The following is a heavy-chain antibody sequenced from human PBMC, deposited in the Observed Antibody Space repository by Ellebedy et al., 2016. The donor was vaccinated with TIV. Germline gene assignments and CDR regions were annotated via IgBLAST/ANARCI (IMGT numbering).Heavy chain of an antibody. D-gene: IGHD3-16*01. CDR2: IYYSGST. Sequence: SETLSLXCTVSGGSISSSSYYWGWIRQPPGKGLEWIGSIYYSGSTYYNPSLKSRVTISVDTSKNQFSLKLSSVTAADTAVYYCARVCSVCNWFNPWGQGTLVTVSS. V-gene: IGHV4-39*07. CDR3: ARVCSVCNWFNP. J-gene: IGHJ5*02. CDR1: GGSISSSSYY.